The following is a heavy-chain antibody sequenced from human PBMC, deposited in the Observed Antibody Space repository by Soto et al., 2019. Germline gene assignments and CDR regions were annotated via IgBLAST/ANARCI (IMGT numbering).Heavy chain of an antibody. Sequence: QVQLVQSGAEVKKPGASVKVSCKASGYTFTSYGISRVRQAPGQGLEWMGWISAYNGNTNYAQKLQGRVPMTTAPCTSTAYMELRSLRSDDTAVYYCARDRGAYGMDVWGQGTTVTVSS. CDR3: ARDRGAYGMDV. CDR2: ISAYNGNT. V-gene: IGHV1-18*01. J-gene: IGHJ6*02. CDR1: GYTFTSYG.